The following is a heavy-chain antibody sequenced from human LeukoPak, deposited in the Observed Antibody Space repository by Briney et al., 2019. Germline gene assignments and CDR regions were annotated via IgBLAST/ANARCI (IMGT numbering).Heavy chain of an antibody. D-gene: IGHD6-13*01. J-gene: IGHJ6*02. CDR2: IYYSGST. CDR3: ARTGIAAAHYYYGMDV. Sequence: SETLSLTCAVSGGSISSYYWSSIRQPPGKGLEWIGYIYYSGSTNYNPSLKSRVTISVDTSKNQFSLKLSSVTAADTAVYYCARTGIAAAHYYYGMDVWGQGTTVTVSS. V-gene: IGHV4-59*01. CDR1: GGSISSYY.